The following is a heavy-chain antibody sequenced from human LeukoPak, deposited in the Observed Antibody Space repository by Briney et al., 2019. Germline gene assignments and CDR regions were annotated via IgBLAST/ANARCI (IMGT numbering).Heavy chain of an antibody. CDR3: AKRGVVIRVFLVGFHKEAYYFES. V-gene: IGHV3-23*01. D-gene: IGHD3/OR15-3a*01. CDR2: ISDSGGST. Sequence: GGSLRLSCAVSGITLSNYGMSWVRQAPGKGLEWVAGISDSGGSTKYADSVKGRFTISRDNPKNTLFLQMNSLRADDAAVYFCAKRGVVIRVFLVGFHKEAYYFESWGQGALVTVSS. CDR1: GITLSNYG. J-gene: IGHJ4*02.